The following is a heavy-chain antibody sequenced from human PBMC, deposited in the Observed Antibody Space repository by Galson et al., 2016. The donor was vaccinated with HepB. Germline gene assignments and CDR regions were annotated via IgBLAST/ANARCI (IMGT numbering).Heavy chain of an antibody. J-gene: IGHJ4*02. Sequence: SLRLSCAASGFSFNTYGMHWVRQAPGEGLEYVSAISSDAVTTYYADSVKGRFTISRENSKNTLYLQMSGLRAEDTAVYYCVTQYGVDFWGQGTLVTVSS. V-gene: IGHV3-64D*09. CDR2: ISSDAVTT. D-gene: IGHD4-17*01. CDR1: GFSFNTYG. CDR3: VTQYGVDF.